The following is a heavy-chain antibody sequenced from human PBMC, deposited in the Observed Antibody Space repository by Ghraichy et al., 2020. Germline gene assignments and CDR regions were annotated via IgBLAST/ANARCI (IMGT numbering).Heavy chain of an antibody. Sequence: ASVKVSCKASGYTFTSYAMHWVRQAPGQRLEWMGWINAGNGNTKYSQKFQGRVTITRDTSASTAYMELSSLRSEDTAVYYCARESRAMVRGVIMWWFDPWGQGTLVTVSS. CDR3: ARESRAMVRGVIMWWFDP. CDR1: GYTFTSYA. D-gene: IGHD3-10*01. J-gene: IGHJ5*02. CDR2: INAGNGNT. V-gene: IGHV1-3*01.